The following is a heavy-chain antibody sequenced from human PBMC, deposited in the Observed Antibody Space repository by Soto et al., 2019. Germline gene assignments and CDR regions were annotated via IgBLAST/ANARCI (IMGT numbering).Heavy chain of an antibody. J-gene: IGHJ6*02. V-gene: IGHV3-23*01. CDR1: GFTFSSYA. D-gene: IGHD2-2*01. CDR2: ISGSGGST. CDR3: AKRPAAAHYYYYGMDV. Sequence: PVGSLRLSCAASGFTFSSYAMSWVRQAPGKGLEWVSAISGSGGSTYYADSVKGRFTISRDNSKNTLYLQMNSLRAEDTAVYYCAKRPAAAHYYYYGMDVWGQGTTVTVSS.